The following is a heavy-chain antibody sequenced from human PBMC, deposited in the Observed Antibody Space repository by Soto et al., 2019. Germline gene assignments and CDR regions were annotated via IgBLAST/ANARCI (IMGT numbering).Heavy chain of an antibody. CDR1: GGSISSYY. V-gene: IGHV4-59*01. J-gene: IGHJ4*02. D-gene: IGHD5-12*01. CDR3: ARERRDGYKHYFDY. Sequence: QVQLQESGPGLVKPSETLSLMCTVSGGSISSYYWSWIRQPPGKGLGWIGYIYYSGSTNYNPSLKSRVTISVDTSKNQFSLKLSSVTAADTAVYYCARERRDGYKHYFDYWGQGTLVTVSS. CDR2: IYYSGST.